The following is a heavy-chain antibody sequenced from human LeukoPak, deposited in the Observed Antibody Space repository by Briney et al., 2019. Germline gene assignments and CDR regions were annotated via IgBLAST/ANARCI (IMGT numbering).Heavy chain of an antibody. Sequence: SETLSLTCAVSGGSISSGDYSWSWIRQPPGKGLEWIGYIYYTDTYYNPSLKSRVTISLDTSKNQFSLKLSSVTAADTAVYYCARLGVATVFYYYYYMDVWGKGTTVTVSS. CDR2: IYYTDT. CDR3: ARLGVATVFYYYYYMDV. V-gene: IGHV4-30-4*07. CDR1: GGSISSGDYS. J-gene: IGHJ6*03. D-gene: IGHD5-12*01.